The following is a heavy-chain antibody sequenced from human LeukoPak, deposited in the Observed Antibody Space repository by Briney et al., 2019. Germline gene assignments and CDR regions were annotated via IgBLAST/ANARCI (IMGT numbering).Heavy chain of an antibody. CDR2: INHSGST. CDR3: VRAGSGSLDFDY. CDR1: GGSFSGYY. J-gene: IGHJ4*02. Sequence: NASETLSLTCAAYGGSFSGYYWSWIRQPPGKGLEWIGEINHSGSTNYNPSLKSRVTISVDTSKNQFSLKLSSVTAADTAVYYCVRAGSGSLDFDYWGQGTLVTVSS. V-gene: IGHV4-34*01. D-gene: IGHD1-26*01.